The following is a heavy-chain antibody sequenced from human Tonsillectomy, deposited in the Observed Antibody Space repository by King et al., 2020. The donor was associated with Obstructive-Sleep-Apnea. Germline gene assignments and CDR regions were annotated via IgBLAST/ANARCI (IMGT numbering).Heavy chain of an antibody. V-gene: IGHV1-46*01. D-gene: IGHD4-23*01. CDR1: GYTFTAYY. CDR3: ARVSGGNSHYFDY. Sequence: HVQLVESGAEVKKPGASVRVSCKASGYTFTAYYIHWVRQAPGQGLECMGIINPIGGSTTYAQKFQGRVTMTRDTSTSTVYMKLSSLGADDTAVYFCARVSGGNSHYFDYWGQGTLVTVSS. J-gene: IGHJ4*02. CDR2: INPIGGST.